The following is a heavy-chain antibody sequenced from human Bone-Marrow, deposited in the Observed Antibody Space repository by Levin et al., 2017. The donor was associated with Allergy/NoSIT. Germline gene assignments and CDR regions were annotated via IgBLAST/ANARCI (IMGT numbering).Heavy chain of an antibody. Sequence: GESLKISCKASGYTFTSYYMHWVRQAPGQGLEWMGIINPSGGSTSYAQKFQGRVTMTRDTSTSTVYMELSSLRSEDTAVYYCARESHNDLNWFDPWGQGTLVTVSS. V-gene: IGHV1-46*01. CDR1: GYTFTSYY. CDR3: ARESHNDLNWFDP. J-gene: IGHJ5*02. CDR2: INPSGGST. D-gene: IGHD1-1*01.